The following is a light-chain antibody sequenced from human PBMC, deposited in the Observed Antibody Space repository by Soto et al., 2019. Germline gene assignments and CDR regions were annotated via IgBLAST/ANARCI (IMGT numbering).Light chain of an antibody. CDR1: SSDVGGYNY. CDR2: EVS. Sequence: QSALTQPPSAPGSPGQSVTISCTGTSSDVGGYNYVSWYQQHPGKATKVMIYEVSKRPSGVPDRFSGSKSGNTASLTVSGFQADDEADYYCSSYAGSNLAFGGGTKPTFL. J-gene: IGLJ2*01. V-gene: IGLV2-8*01. CDR3: SSYAGSNLA.